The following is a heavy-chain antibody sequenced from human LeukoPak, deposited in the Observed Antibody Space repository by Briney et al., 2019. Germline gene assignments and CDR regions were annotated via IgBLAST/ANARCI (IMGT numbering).Heavy chain of an antibody. V-gene: IGHV3-30*03. J-gene: IGHJ4*02. Sequence: GGSLRLSCAASGFTFSSYGMHWVRQAPGKGLEWVAVISYDGSNKYYADSVKGRFTISRDNSKNTLYLQMNSLRTEDTAVYYCASSPYSSGYYYVWGQGTLVTVSS. CDR3: ASSPYSSGYYYV. CDR1: GFTFSSYG. D-gene: IGHD3-22*01. CDR2: ISYDGSNK.